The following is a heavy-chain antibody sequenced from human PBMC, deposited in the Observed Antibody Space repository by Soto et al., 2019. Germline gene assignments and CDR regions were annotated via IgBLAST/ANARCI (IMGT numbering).Heavy chain of an antibody. J-gene: IGHJ6*02. CDR3: ARDNVSNYYCGMDV. Sequence: QVQLVQSGAEVKKPESSVEVSCKASGGTFSSYAISWVRQAPGKGLEWMGWIIPIFGTANYAQKFLGRVTITADEPTSTAYMELSSLRSEDTAVYYCARDNVSNYYCGMDVWGQGTTVTVSS. D-gene: IGHD4-4*01. CDR1: GGTFSSYA. CDR2: IIPIFGTA. V-gene: IGHV1-69*12.